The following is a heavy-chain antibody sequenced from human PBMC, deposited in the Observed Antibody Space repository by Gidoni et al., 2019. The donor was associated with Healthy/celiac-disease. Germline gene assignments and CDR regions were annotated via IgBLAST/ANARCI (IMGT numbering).Heavy chain of an antibody. V-gene: IGHV3-23*01. J-gene: IGHJ4*02. CDR1: GFPFSSYA. D-gene: IGHD6-19*01. CDR2: ISGRGGST. Sequence: EVQLLESGGGLVQPGGSLRLSCAASGFPFSSYAMSWVRQAPGKGLEWVSAISGRGGSTYYADSVKGRFTISRDNSKNTLYLQMNSLRAEDTAVYYCAKVSSGWSNLYYFDYWGQGTLVTVSS. CDR3: AKVSSGWSNLYYFDY.